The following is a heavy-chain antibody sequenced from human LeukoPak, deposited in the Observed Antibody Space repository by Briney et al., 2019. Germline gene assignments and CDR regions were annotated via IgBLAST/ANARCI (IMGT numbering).Heavy chain of an antibody. CDR3: SGGSDWIIDH. Sequence: GGSLRLSCAASGFTFSSYAMSWVRQAPGKGLEWVSAISGSGGSTYYADSVKGRFTISRDNAKNSLYLQMNSLRAEDTAVYYCSGGSDWIIDHWGQGTLVTVSS. CDR1: GFTFSSYA. CDR2: ISGSGGST. J-gene: IGHJ4*02. D-gene: IGHD6-19*01. V-gene: IGHV3-23*01.